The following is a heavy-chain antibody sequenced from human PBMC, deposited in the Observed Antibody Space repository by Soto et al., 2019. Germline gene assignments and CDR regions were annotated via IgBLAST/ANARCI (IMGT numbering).Heavy chain of an antibody. CDR3: ARGGLRLYSSGWYARVSSPFDP. Sequence: ASVKVSCKASGYTFTSYGISWVRQAPGQGLEWMGWISAYNGNTNYAQTLQGRVTMTTDTSTSTAYMELRSLRSDDTAVYYCARGGLRLYSSGWYARVSSPFDPWGQGTLVTVSS. CDR1: GYTFTSYG. V-gene: IGHV1-18*01. J-gene: IGHJ5*02. CDR2: ISAYNGNT. D-gene: IGHD6-19*01.